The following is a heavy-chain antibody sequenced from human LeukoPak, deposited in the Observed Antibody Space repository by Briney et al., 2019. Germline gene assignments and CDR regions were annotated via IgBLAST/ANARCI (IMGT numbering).Heavy chain of an antibody. V-gene: IGHV4-59*08. CDR3: ARSGGYSRRDFDY. CDR2: IFNSGST. CDR1: GDSSSHDY. D-gene: IGHD1-26*01. Sequence: PSETLSLTCTVSGDSSSHDYWSWIRQPPGKGLEWIGYIFNSGSTNSNPSLKSRVTISVDTSKNQVSLNLRSVTAADTAVYYCARSGGYSRRDFDYWGQGTLVTVSS. J-gene: IGHJ4*02.